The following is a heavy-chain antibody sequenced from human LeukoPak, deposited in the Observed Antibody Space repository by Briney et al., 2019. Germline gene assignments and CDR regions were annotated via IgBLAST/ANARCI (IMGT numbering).Heavy chain of an antibody. CDR2: TYYRSKWYN. CDR1: GDSVSSNSAA. J-gene: IGHJ4*02. V-gene: IGHV6-1*01. CDR3: ARDLTLYYFDY. D-gene: IGHD3-9*01. Sequence: SQTLSLTCAISGDSVSSNSAAWNWLRQSPSRGLEWLGRTYYRSKWYNDYAVSVKSRITINADTSKNQFSLHLNSVSPEDTAVYYCARDLTLYYFDYWGQGALVTVSS.